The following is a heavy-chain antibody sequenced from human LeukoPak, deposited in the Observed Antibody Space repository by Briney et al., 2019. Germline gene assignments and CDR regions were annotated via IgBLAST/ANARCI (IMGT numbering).Heavy chain of an antibody. CDR3: ARVPSTVNWFDP. J-gene: IGHJ5*02. Sequence: ASVKVSCKASGYTFTSYGISWVRQAPGQGLEWMGWISAYNGNINYAQKLQGRVTMTTDTSTSTAYMELRSLRSDDTAVYYCARVPSTVNWFDPWGQGTLVTVSS. D-gene: IGHD2-21*02. CDR1: GYTFTSYG. V-gene: IGHV1-18*01. CDR2: ISAYNGNI.